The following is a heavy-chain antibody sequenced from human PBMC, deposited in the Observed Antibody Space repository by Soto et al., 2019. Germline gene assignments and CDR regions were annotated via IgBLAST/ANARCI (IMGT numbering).Heavy chain of an antibody. CDR3: AKGLSTASEYYMDV. D-gene: IGHD4-4*01. J-gene: IGHJ6*03. CDR1: GFTFDDYA. CDR2: ISWNSGSI. Sequence: GGSLRLSCAASGFTFDDYAMHWVRQAPGKGLEWVSGISWNSGSIGYADSVKGRFTISRDNAKNSLYLQMNSLRAEDTALYYCAKGLSTASEYYMDVWGKGTTVTVSS. V-gene: IGHV3-9*01.